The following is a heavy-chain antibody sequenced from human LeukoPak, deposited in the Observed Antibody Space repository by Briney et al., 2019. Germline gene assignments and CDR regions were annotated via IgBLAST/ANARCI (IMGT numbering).Heavy chain of an antibody. CDR3: ARGGASSRYFDY. Sequence: SETLSLTCTVSGGSISSSSYYWGWIRQPPGKGLEWIGSIYYSGSTNYNPSLKSRVTISVDTSKNQLSLKLSSVTAADTAVYYCARGGASSRYFDYWGQGTLVTVSS. CDR2: IYYSGST. V-gene: IGHV4-39*07. D-gene: IGHD6-6*01. CDR1: GGSISSSSYY. J-gene: IGHJ4*02.